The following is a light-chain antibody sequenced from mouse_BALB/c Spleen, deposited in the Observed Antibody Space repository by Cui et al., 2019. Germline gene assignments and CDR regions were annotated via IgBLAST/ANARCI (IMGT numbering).Light chain of an antibody. V-gene: IGKV6-23*01. CDR3: QQYSSWT. CDR2: WAS. CDR1: HDVGTA. J-gene: IGKJ1*01. Sequence: DIVMTGSPKSTSTSVGGRVSITCKASHDVGTAVAWYQQKPGQSPKLLIYWASTRHTGVPDRFTGSGSGTDFTLTISNVQSEDLADYFCQQYSSWTFGGGTKLEIK.